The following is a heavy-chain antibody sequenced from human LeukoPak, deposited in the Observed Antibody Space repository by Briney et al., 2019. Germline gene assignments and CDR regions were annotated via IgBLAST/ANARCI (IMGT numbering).Heavy chain of an antibody. V-gene: IGHV3-9*01. D-gene: IGHD3-3*01. CDR2: ISWNSGSI. CDR1: GFTFDDYA. Sequence: QPGRSLRLSCAASGFTFDDYAMHWVRQAPGKGLEWVSGISWNSGSIGYADSVKGRFTISRDNAKNSLYLQMNSLRAEDTALYYXXXXXXXDFWSGYGYFDYWGQGTLVTVSS. CDR3: XXXXXXDFWSGYGYFDY. J-gene: IGHJ4*02.